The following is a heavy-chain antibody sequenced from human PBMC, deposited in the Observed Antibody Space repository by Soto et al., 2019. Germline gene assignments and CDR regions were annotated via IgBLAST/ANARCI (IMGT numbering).Heavy chain of an antibody. CDR1: GGPVRDAFSY. V-gene: IGHV4-61*03. J-gene: IGHJ3*02. CDR2: LSYTGST. D-gene: IGHD2-15*01. Sequence: SETLSLTCTVSGGPVRDAFSYWTWIRQPPGKGPEWMGYLSYTGSTYYNPSLRNRATISVDESSNLLALKLSSVTAADTAVSYCARSRCPSTVVTGCGAFDIWGQGTMVTVSS. CDR3: ARSRCPSTVVTGCGAFDI.